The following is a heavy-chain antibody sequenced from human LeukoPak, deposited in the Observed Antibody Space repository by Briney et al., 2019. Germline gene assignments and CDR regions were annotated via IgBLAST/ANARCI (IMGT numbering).Heavy chain of an antibody. CDR2: IYYSGCT. V-gene: IGHV4-31*03. D-gene: IGHD6-13*01. J-gene: IGHJ5*02. Sequence: PSQTLSLTCTVSGGSISSGGYYWSWIRQHPGKGLDWIGYIYYSGCTYYNPSLKSRVTISVDTSKNQFSLKLSSVTAADTAVYYCARALPAAGTHNWFDPWGQGTLVTVSS. CDR3: ARALPAAGTHNWFDP. CDR1: GGSISSGGYY.